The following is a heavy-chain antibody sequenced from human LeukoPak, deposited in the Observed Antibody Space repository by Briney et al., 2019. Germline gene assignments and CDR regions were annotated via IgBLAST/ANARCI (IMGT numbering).Heavy chain of an antibody. CDR1: GCSISSGGYD. CDR3: ARDRDCSSTSCYHGYFDY. J-gene: IGHJ4*02. V-gene: IGHV4-31*03. Sequence: SDTLSLTCTVSGCSISSGGYDWSWIRQHPRKCLVWIGYIYDSDSAYYNPSLKSRVTISVDTSKNQFTLKLSSVTAADTAVYYCARDRDCSSTSCYHGYFDYWGQGTLVTVSS. CDR2: IYDSDSA. D-gene: IGHD2-2*01.